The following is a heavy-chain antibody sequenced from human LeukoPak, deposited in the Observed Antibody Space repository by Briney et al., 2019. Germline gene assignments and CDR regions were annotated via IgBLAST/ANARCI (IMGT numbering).Heavy chain of an antibody. J-gene: IGHJ4*02. CDR3: ARDLEVKDYFDY. Sequence: GRSLRLSCAASGFTFSSYAMHWVRQAPGKGLEWVAVISYDGSNKYYADSVKGRFTISRDNSKNTLYLQMNSLRAEDTAVYYCARDLEVKDYFDYWGQGTLVTVSS. CDR2: ISYDGSNK. CDR1: GFTFSSYA. V-gene: IGHV3-30-3*01. D-gene: IGHD2-21*01.